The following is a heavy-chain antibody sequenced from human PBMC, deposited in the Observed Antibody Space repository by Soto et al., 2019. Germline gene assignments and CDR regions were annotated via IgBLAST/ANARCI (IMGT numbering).Heavy chain of an antibody. V-gene: IGHV1-8*01. CDR2: MNPNSGNT. CDR3: ATSYGSGYRAFDY. J-gene: IGHJ4*02. Sequence: ASVKVSCKASGGSFTRYNLQWVRQAPGQGLEWMGWMNPNSGNTGYAQKFQGRVTMTRNTSISTAYMELSSLRSEDTAVYYCATSYGSGYRAFDYWGQGALVTVSS. CDR1: GGSFTRYN. D-gene: IGHD3-10*01.